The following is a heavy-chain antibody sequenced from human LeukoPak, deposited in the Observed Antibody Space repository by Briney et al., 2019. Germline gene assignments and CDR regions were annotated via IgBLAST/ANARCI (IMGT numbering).Heavy chain of an antibody. J-gene: IGHJ4*02. CDR1: GHTFSSFA. CDR3: ARGGSHSGFDF. D-gene: IGHD2-15*01. Sequence: PGASVKVSCKTSGHTFSSFAISWVRQAPGQGLEWMGWISTNTGNTNYAQKFRGRVTVTTDTSASTAYMELRSLTSDNTAVYYCARGGSHSGFDFWGQGTLVTVSP. V-gene: IGHV1-18*01. CDR2: ISTNTGNT.